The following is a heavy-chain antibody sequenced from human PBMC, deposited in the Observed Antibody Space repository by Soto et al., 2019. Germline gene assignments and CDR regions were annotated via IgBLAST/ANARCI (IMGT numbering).Heavy chain of an antibody. Sequence: QVQLQQWGAGLLKPSETLSLTCAVYGGSFSGYYWSWIRQPPGKGLEWIGEINHSGSTNYNPSLKSRVTISVDTSMNQFSLKLSSVTAADTAVYYCERLRQYCSGGSCFDYWGQGTLVTVSS. V-gene: IGHV4-34*01. CDR3: ERLRQYCSGGSCFDY. CDR1: GGSFSGYY. CDR2: INHSGST. J-gene: IGHJ4*02. D-gene: IGHD2-15*01.